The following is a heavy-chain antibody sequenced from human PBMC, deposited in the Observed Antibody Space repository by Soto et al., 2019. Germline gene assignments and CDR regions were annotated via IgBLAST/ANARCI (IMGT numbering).Heavy chain of an antibody. Sequence: PWGALLVSCAFSGFTFTDHAMTWVRQAPGKGLEWVSTTSNNGDRTFYADSVKGRFTVSTDRTNNTLYLQMNSLRADDTAVYFCARPPLYSNGGYFDSWGQGTMVTVSS. J-gene: IGHJ4*02. CDR3: ARPPLYSNGGYFDS. D-gene: IGHD6-19*01. CDR1: GFTFTDHA. CDR2: TSNNGDRT. V-gene: IGHV3-23*01.